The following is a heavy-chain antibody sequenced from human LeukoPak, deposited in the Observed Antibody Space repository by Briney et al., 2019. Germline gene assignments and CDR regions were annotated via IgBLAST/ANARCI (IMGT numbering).Heavy chain of an antibody. CDR2: IRAYNGNT. Sequence: ASVKVSCKASGYTFTSYGISWVRQAPGQGLEWMGWIRAYNGNTNYAQKLQGRVTMTTDTSTSTAYMELRSLRSDDPAVYYCARDLGSYGYNIWFDPWGQGTLVTVSS. CDR1: GYTFTSYG. V-gene: IGHV1-18*01. D-gene: IGHD5-24*01. CDR3: ARDLGSYGYNIWFDP. J-gene: IGHJ5*02.